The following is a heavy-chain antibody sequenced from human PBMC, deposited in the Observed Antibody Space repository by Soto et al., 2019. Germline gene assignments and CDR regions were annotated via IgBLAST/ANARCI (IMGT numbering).Heavy chain of an antibody. CDR2: IWFDGNNK. CDR1: GFTFGNNA. D-gene: IGHD6-13*01. CDR3: ARDRQQLAPYAMDV. Sequence: QVQLVESGGNMVQPGRSLRLSCAASGFTFGNNAMHWVRHAAGKGLEWVAQIWFDGNNKYYTDSVKGRFTISRDNLKNTVYLQVDSLRADDTAVYYCARDRQQLAPYAMDVWGPGTTVIVSS. J-gene: IGHJ6*02. V-gene: IGHV3-33*01.